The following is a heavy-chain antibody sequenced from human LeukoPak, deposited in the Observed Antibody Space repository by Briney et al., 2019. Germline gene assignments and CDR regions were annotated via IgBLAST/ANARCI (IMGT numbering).Heavy chain of an antibody. CDR1: GYTFTSYG. D-gene: IGHD3-22*01. J-gene: IGHJ4*02. CDR2: ISAYNGNT. Sequence: ASVKVSCKASGYTFTSYGISWVRQAPGQGLEWMGWISAYNGNTNYAQKLQGRVTMTTDTSTSTAYMELRSLRSDDTAVYYCARGPTYYYDSTYFDYWGQGTLVTVSS. V-gene: IGHV1-18*01. CDR3: ARGPTYYYDSTYFDY.